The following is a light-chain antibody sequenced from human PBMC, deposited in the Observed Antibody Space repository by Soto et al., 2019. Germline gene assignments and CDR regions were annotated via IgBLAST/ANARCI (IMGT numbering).Light chain of an antibody. CDR3: SAWDDNLNGVV. CDR1: STNIGRNT. Sequence: QSVLTQTPSASGTPGQRVSISCSGSSTNIGRNTVIWYQQLPGTTPKVLIYSNSQRPSGVPDRFSVSKSGTSASLAISGLQSDDEADYYCSAWDDNLNGVVFGGGTKLAVL. J-gene: IGLJ2*01. CDR2: SNS. V-gene: IGLV1-44*01.